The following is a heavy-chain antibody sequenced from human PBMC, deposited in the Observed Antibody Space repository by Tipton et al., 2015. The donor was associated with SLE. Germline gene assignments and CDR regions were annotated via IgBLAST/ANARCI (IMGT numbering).Heavy chain of an antibody. D-gene: IGHD3-22*01. J-gene: IGHJ6*02. CDR1: GFTFNDYW. CDR3: AKEGSYDSSGYYYGAGMDV. CDR2: IWYDGSNK. Sequence: SLRLSCAASGFTFNDYWMTWVRQAPGKGLEWVAVIWYDGSNKYYADSVKGRFTISRDNSKNTLYLQMNSLRAEDTAVYYCAKEGSYDSSGYYYGAGMDVWGQGTTVTVSS. V-gene: IGHV3-30*18.